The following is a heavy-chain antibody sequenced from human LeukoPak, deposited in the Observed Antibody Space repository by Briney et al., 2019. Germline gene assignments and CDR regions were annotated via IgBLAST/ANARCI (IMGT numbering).Heavy chain of an antibody. V-gene: IGHV4-39*01. CDR3: ARRNRGRKDYFDY. CDR2: IYYSGST. Sequence: SETLSLTCIVSGGSISSSSYYWGWIRQPPGKGLEWIGSIYYSGSTYYNPSLKSRVTISVDTSKNQFSLKLSSVTAADTAVYYCARRNRGRKDYFDYWGQGTLVTVSS. D-gene: IGHD1-14*01. CDR1: GGSISSSSYY. J-gene: IGHJ4*02.